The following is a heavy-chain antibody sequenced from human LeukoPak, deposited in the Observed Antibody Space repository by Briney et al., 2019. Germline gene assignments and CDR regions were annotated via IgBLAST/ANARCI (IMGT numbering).Heavy chain of an antibody. Sequence: RGSFGLSCAASGFTFSYAWMSWVRQAPGKGLEWVGLIKNKLDGGTTDYVAPVKGRFTISRDDSRNTLYLQLSSLKSEDTAMYYCASYNDRDAFNFWGQETMVTVSS. D-gene: IGHD1-14*01. CDR2: IKNKLDGGTT. CDR3: ASYNDRDAFNF. V-gene: IGHV3-15*01. J-gene: IGHJ3*01. CDR1: GFTFSYAW.